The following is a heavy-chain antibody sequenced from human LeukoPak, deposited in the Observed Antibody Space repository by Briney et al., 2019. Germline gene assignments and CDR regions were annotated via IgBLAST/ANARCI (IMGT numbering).Heavy chain of an antibody. J-gene: IGHJ4*02. D-gene: IGHD4/OR15-4a*01. V-gene: IGHV4-38-2*01. CDR3: ASGDYGGLHSTPFDY. CDR2: IYYSGST. Sequence: SETLSLTCAVSGYSISSGYYWGWIRQPPGKGLEWIGYIYYSGSTNYNPSLKSRVTISVDTSKNQFSLKLSSVTAADTAVCYCASGDYGGLHSTPFDYWGQGTLVTVSS. CDR1: GYSISSGYY.